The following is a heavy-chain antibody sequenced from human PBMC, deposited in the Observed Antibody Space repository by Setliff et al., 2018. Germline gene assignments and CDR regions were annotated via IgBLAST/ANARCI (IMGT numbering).Heavy chain of an antibody. Sequence: PGGSLRLSCAASTFTLGTYSMHWVRQAPGKGLAWVSSISPYSDYIYYADSVKGRFTISRDNAKNSLYLQMNGLGAEDTAVYFCARSPANGGHDAFDVWGQGTMVTVSS. CDR1: TFTLGTYS. J-gene: IGHJ3*01. V-gene: IGHV3-21*06. CDR3: ARSPANGGHDAFDV. CDR2: ISPYSDYI. D-gene: IGHD6-25*01.